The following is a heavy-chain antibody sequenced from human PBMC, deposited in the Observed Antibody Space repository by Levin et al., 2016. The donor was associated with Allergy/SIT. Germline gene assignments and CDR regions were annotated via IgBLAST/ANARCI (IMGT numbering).Heavy chain of an antibody. CDR3: ARELPDAYFFDF. V-gene: IGHV1-46*01. CDR2: IRYNSDRT. J-gene: IGHJ4*02. D-gene: IGHD5-18*01. Sequence: WVRQAPGQGLEWMGIIRYNSDRTEYARHFQGRITVTRDTSTSTVHMELSSLTSEDTAVYYCARELPDAYFFDFWGQGTLVTVSS.